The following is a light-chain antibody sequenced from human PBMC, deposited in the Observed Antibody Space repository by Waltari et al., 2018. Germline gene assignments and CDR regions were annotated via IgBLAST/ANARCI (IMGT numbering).Light chain of an antibody. Sequence: DIQLTQSPSFLSASVGDRVTITCRASQGIGSYVAWYQQNPGKAPRLLIHSASTLQSGVPSRFSGSGSGTEFTLTISSLQPEDFASYYCQQLSSQPLTFGGGTKVEI. V-gene: IGKV1-9*01. CDR2: SAS. J-gene: IGKJ4*01. CDR1: QGIGSY. CDR3: QQLSSQPLT.